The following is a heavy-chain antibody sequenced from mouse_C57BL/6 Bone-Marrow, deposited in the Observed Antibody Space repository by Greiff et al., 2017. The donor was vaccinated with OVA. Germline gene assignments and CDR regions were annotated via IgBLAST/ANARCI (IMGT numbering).Heavy chain of an antibody. D-gene: IGHD4-1*01. V-gene: IGHV1-42*01. Sequence: EVQLVESGPELVKPGASVKISCKASGYSFTGYYMNWVKQSPEKSLEWIGEINPSTGGTTYNQKFKAKATLTVDKSSSTAYRQLKSLTSEDSAVDYCARGGTSPFAYWGQGTLVTVSA. CDR3: ARGGTSPFAY. CDR1: GYSFTGYY. CDR2: INPSTGGT. J-gene: IGHJ3*01.